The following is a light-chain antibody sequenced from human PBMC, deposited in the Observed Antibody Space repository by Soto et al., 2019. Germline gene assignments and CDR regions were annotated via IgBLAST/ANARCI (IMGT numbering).Light chain of an antibody. Sequence: EIVLTQSPGTLSLSPGETATLSCRASQTVNSDYLAWYQQRPGQAPRLLIFATARRATDIPDRFSGSGSGTDFTLAIRRLEPEDFAVYYCHQYGCSPRTFGQGTKVEI. V-gene: IGKV3-20*01. J-gene: IGKJ1*01. CDR3: HQYGCSPRT. CDR2: ATA. CDR1: QTVNSDY.